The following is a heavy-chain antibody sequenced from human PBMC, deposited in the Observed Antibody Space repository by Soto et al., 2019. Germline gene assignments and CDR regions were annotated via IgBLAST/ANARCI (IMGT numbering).Heavy chain of an antibody. D-gene: IGHD6-19*01. J-gene: IGHJ6*02. Sequence: LRLSCAASGFTVSSNYMSWVRQAPGKGLEWVSVIYSSGNTYYADSVKGRFTISRDNSKNTLYLQMNSLRAEDTAVYYCAREKVVAGFYYYYGMDVWGQGTTVTVSS. CDR1: GFTVSSNY. CDR3: AREKVVAGFYYYYGMDV. V-gene: IGHV3-53*01. CDR2: IYSSGNT.